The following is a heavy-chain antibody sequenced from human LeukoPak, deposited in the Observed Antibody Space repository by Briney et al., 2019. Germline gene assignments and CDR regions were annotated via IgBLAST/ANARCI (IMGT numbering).Heavy chain of an antibody. D-gene: IGHD3-10*01. CDR3: TRDFTPYYGSGSYYKGTYYFDY. CDR2: IRSKAYGGTT. Sequence: GGSLRLSCTASGFTFGDYAMSWFRQAPGKGLEWVGFIRSKAYGGTTEYAASVKGRFTISRDDSKSIAYLQMNSLKTEDTAVYYCTRDFTPYYGSGSYYKGTYYFDYWGQGTLVTVS. J-gene: IGHJ4*02. CDR1: GFTFGDYA. V-gene: IGHV3-49*03.